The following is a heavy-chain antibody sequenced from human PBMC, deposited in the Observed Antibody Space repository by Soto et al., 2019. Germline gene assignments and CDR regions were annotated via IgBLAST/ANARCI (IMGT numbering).Heavy chain of an antibody. J-gene: IGHJ5*02. D-gene: IGHD2-8*01. CDR3: ATDRPRLTQQLNGVA. CDR1: GYTFSDHG. V-gene: IGHV1-18*01. CDR2: ISAYNGDT. Sequence: QIQLVQSGPEVKKPGASVRVSCKASGYTFSDHGFSWVRQGPGQGLEWLGWISAYNGDTVYAQKFQDNVTMTTDTSTSPAYLELRSLRSDDTAVYYCATDRPRLTQQLNGVAWGQGTLVTVSS.